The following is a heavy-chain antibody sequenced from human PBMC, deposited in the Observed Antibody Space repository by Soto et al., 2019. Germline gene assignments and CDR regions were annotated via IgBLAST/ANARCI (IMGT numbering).Heavy chain of an antibody. CDR1: GYSFTSYW. D-gene: IGHD3-10*01. Sequence: PGESLKISCKGSGYSFTSYWISWVRQMPGKGLEWVGRIDPSDSYTNYSPSFQGHVTISADKSISTAYLQWSSLKASDTAMYYCARYYGSGSYYNFPYYYYYGMDVWGQGTTVTVSS. J-gene: IGHJ6*02. CDR2: IDPSDSYT. CDR3: ARYYGSGSYYNFPYYYYYGMDV. V-gene: IGHV5-10-1*01.